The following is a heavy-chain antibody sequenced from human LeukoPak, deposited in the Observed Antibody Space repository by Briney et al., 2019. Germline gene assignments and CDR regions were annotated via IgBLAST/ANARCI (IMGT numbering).Heavy chain of an antibody. Sequence: GGSLRLSCEASGFTLDDYAMHWVRQPPGKGLVWVSRIDKDGSKVNYADSVKGRFTISRDNAKNTLYLQMNSLRAEDTAVYFCAREAYASGNYFSDHWGQGTLVTVAS. V-gene: IGHV3-74*01. CDR2: IDKDGSKV. CDR1: GFTLDDYA. D-gene: IGHD3-10*01. J-gene: IGHJ4*02. CDR3: AREAYASGNYFSDH.